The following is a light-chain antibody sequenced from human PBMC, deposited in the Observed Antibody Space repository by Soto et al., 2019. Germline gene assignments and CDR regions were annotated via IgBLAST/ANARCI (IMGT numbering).Light chain of an antibody. J-gene: IGKJ5*01. CDR2: GAS. Sequence: EIVMTQSPATLSVSPGERATLSCRASQSVSSNLAWYQQKSGQAPRLLIYGASSRATGIPDRFSGTGSETDFTLTISRLEPEDFAVYYCQQYDNSPITFGQGTRLEI. V-gene: IGKV3-20*01. CDR1: QSVSSN. CDR3: QQYDNSPIT.